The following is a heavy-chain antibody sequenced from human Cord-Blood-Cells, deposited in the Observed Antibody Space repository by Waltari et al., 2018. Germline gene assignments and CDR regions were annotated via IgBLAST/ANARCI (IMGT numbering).Heavy chain of an antibody. CDR3: ARDKGGIAAAGDY. J-gene: IGHJ4*02. CDR2: IWYDGSNK. D-gene: IGHD6-13*01. CDR1: GFTFRSYG. V-gene: IGHV3-33*01. Sequence: QVQLVESGGGVVQPGRSLRLSCAASGFTFRSYGIHWVRQAPGKGVGWVEVIWYDGSNKNEADSVKGRFTISRDNSKNTLYLQMNSRRAEDTAVYYCARDKGGIAAAGDYWGQGTLVTVSS.